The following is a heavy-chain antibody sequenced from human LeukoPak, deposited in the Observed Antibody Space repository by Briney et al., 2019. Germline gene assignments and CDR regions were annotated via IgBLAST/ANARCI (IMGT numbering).Heavy chain of an antibody. J-gene: IGHJ4*02. Sequence: GGSLRLSCAASGFTFSSYWMHWVRQSPGKGLVWVSRIASDGSSTTYADSVKGRFSISRDNAKNTLYLQMNSLRVEDTAVYYCARGRPHGNDYWGQGTLVTVST. CDR2: IASDGSST. D-gene: IGHD4-23*01. V-gene: IGHV3-74*01. CDR3: ARGRPHGNDY. CDR1: GFTFSSYW.